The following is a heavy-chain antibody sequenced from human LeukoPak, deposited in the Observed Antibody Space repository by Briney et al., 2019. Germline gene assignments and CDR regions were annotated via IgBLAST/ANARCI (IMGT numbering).Heavy chain of an antibody. CDR2: IYYSGST. Sequence: SETLSLTCTVSGGSNSSSSYYWGWIRQPPGKGLEWIGSIYYSGSTYYNPSLKSRVTISVDTSKNQFSLKLSSVTAADTAVYYCWTTYYDFWSGYFHFDYWGQGTLVTVSS. V-gene: IGHV4-39*07. CDR1: GGSNSSSSYY. J-gene: IGHJ4*02. D-gene: IGHD3-3*01. CDR3: WTTYYDFWSGYFHFDY.